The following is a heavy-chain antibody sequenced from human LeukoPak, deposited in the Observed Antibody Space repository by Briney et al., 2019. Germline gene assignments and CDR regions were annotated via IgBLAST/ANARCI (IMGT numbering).Heavy chain of an antibody. CDR3: AKAQVVVVPAANYFDY. Sequence: GGSLRLSCAASGFTFSSYGMHWVRQAPGKGLEWVAVIWYDGSNKYYADSVKGRFTISRDNSKNTLYLQMNSLRAEDTAVYYCAKAQVVVVPAANYFDYWGQGTLVTVSS. V-gene: IGHV3-30*02. D-gene: IGHD2-2*01. CDR2: IWYDGSNK. CDR1: GFTFSSYG. J-gene: IGHJ4*02.